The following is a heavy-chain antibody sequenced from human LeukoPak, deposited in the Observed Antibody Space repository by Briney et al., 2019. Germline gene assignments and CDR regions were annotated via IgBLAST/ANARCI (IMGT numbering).Heavy chain of an antibody. V-gene: IGHV3-23*01. D-gene: IGHD6-6*01. CDR2: ISGSGGST. J-gene: IGHJ4*02. Sequence: SGGSLRLSCAASGFTLSSYAMNWVRQAPGKGLEWVSAISGSGGSTYYADSVKGRFTISRDNSKNTLYLQMNSLRAEDTAVYYCAKEGGIAARPVLRGDYWGQGTLVTVSS. CDR3: AKEGGIAARPVLRGDY. CDR1: GFTLSSYA.